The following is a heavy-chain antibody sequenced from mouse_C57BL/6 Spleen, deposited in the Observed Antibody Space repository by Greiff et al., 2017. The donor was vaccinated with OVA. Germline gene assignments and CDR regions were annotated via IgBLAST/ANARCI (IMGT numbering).Heavy chain of an antibody. J-gene: IGHJ4*01. D-gene: IGHD3-2*02. CDR1: GFSLTSYG. Sequence: QVQLKQSGPGLVQPSQSLSITCTVSGFSLTSYGVTWVRQSPGKGLEWLGVIWSGGSTDYNAAFISRRSISKDNSKSQVFFKMNSLQADDTAIYYCAIDSSGSLYAMDYWGQGTSVTVSS. CDR2: IWSGGST. V-gene: IGHV2-2*01. CDR3: AIDSSGSLYAMDY.